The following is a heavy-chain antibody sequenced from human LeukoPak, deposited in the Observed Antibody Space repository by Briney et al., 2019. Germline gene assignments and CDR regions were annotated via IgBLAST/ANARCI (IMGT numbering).Heavy chain of an antibody. D-gene: IGHD3-22*01. Sequence: GASVRVSCKASGYTFTSYAMNWVRQAPGQGLEWMGWINTNTGNPTYAQGFTGRFVFSLDTSVSTAYLQISSLKAEDTAVYYCAREPGADDSSGYVDYWGQGTLVTVSS. CDR3: AREPGADDSSGYVDY. J-gene: IGHJ4*02. CDR1: GYTFTSYA. V-gene: IGHV7-4-1*02. CDR2: INTNTGNP.